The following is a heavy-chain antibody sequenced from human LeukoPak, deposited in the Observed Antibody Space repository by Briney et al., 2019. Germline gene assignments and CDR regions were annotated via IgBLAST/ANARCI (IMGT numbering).Heavy chain of an antibody. CDR3: ARAGDTAMVH. CDR2: IYTSGST. Sequence: PSETLSLTCTVSGDSIRSDYYWSWIRQPPGKGLEWIGRIYTSGSTNYNPSLKSRVTISVDTSKNQFSLKLSPVTAADTAVYYCARAGDTAMVHWGQGTLVTVSS. CDR1: GDSIRSDYY. J-gene: IGHJ4*02. V-gene: IGHV4-4*08. D-gene: IGHD5-18*01.